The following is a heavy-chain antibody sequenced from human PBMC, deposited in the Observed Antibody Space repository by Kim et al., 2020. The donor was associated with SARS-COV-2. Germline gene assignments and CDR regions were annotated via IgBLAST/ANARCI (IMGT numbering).Heavy chain of an antibody. CDR2: IYYSGST. D-gene: IGHD3-22*01. J-gene: IGHJ3*02. V-gene: IGHV4-31*03. Sequence: SETLSLTCTVSGGSISSGGYYWSWIRQHPGKGLEWIGYIYYSGSTYYNPSLKSRVTISVDSSKNQFSLKLSSVTAADTAVYYCARSRYYYDSSGYYPAFDIWGQGTMVTVSS. CDR1: GGSISSGGYY. CDR3: ARSRYYYDSSGYYPAFDI.